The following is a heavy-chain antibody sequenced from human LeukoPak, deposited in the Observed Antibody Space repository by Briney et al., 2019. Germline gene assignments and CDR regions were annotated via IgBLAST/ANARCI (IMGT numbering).Heavy chain of an antibody. V-gene: IGHV1-24*01. CDR1: GYTLTELS. Sequence: ASVTVSCRVSGYTLTELSMHWVRQAPGKGLEWMGGLDPEDGETIYAQKFQGRVTMTEDTSTDTAYMELSSLRSEDTAVYYCATDRGSSGYQPGYWFDPWGQGTLVTVSS. J-gene: IGHJ5*02. D-gene: IGHD3-22*01. CDR2: LDPEDGET. CDR3: ATDRGSSGYQPGYWFDP.